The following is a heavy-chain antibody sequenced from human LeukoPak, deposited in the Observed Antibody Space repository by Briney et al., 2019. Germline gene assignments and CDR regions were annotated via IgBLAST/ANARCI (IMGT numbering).Heavy chain of an antibody. CDR2: IIPIFGTA. CDR3: ASPSSGWYVDSFDY. Sequence: SVKVPCKASGGTSSSYAISWVRQAPGQGLEWMGGIIPIFGTATYAQKFQGRVTINADASTSTAYMELSSLRSEDTAVYYCASPSSGWYVDSFDYWGQGTLVTVSS. D-gene: IGHD6-19*01. V-gene: IGHV1-69*13. J-gene: IGHJ4*02. CDR1: GGTSSSYA.